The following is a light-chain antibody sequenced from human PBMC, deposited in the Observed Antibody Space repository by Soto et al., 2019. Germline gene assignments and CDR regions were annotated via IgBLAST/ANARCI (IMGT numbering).Light chain of an antibody. CDR1: QSVSSH. J-gene: IGKJ4*01. V-gene: IGKV3D-15*01. CDR3: QQYNSWPLT. Sequence: EIRMTQSPATLSLSPGDNATLSCRASQSVSSHVVWYQQKPGQAPRLLIYDIFTRATGVPTRISGSGSGTDFTLTISSLQSEDFAVYYCQQYNSWPLTFGGGTKVDIK. CDR2: DIF.